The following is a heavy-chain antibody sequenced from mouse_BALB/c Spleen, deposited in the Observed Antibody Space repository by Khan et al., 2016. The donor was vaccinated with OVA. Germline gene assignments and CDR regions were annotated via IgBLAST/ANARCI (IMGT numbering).Heavy chain of an antibody. V-gene: IGHV1-18*01. Sequence: VRLQQSGPELVKPGASVKIPCKASAYTFTDYNMAWVKQSHGKSLEWIGDIIPHNGGTIYNQNFKGKATLTVDKSSNTAYMELRSLTSDYTAVYYCARHGYGGFAYWGQGTLVTVSA. CDR3: ARHGYGGFAY. D-gene: IGHD2-2*01. CDR1: AYTFTDYN. J-gene: IGHJ3*01. CDR2: IIPHNGGT.